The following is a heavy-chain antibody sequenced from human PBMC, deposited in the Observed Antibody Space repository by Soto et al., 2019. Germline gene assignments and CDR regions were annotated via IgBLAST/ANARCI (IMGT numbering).Heavy chain of an antibody. V-gene: IGHV4-38-2*01. CDR2: IYHSGST. Sequence: SETLSLTCAVSGYSISSGYYWGWIRQPPGKGLEWIGSIYHSGSTYYNPSLKSRVTISVDTSKNQFSLKLSSVTAADTAVYYCARVFVVEVAANPNWFDPWGQGTLVTVSS. D-gene: IGHD2-15*01. CDR1: GYSISSGYY. CDR3: ARVFVVEVAANPNWFDP. J-gene: IGHJ5*02.